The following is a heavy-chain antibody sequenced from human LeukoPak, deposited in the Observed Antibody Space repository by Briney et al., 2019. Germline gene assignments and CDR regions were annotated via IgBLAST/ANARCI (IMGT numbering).Heavy chain of an antibody. CDR2: TSHDGSNN. CDR1: GFTFSNYD. Sequence: PGRSLRLSCAASGFTFSNYDMHWVRQAPGKGLEWVAITSHDGSNNYYVDFVKGRFIISRDNSKNALYLQMNSLRAEDTAVYYCARERGSSGLHYWGQGTRVTVSS. J-gene: IGHJ4*02. V-gene: IGHV3-30*03. CDR3: ARERGSSGLHY. D-gene: IGHD3-22*01.